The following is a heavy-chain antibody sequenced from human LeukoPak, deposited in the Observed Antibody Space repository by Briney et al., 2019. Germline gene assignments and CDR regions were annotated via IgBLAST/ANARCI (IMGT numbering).Heavy chain of an antibody. J-gene: IGHJ1*01. CDR1: GGSFSGYY. CDR3: ASARIAAAGTRGYFQH. V-gene: IGHV4-34*01. Sequence: SETLSLTCAVYGGSFSGYYWSWIRQPPGQGLEWIGEINHSGSTNYNPSLKSRVTISVDTSKNQFSLKLSSVTAADTAVYYCASARIAAAGTRGYFQHWGQGTLVTVSS. CDR2: INHSGST. D-gene: IGHD6-13*01.